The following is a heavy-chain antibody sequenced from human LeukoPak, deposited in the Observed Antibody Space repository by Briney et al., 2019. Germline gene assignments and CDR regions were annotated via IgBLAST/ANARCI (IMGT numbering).Heavy chain of an antibody. J-gene: IGHJ4*02. Sequence: GGSLRLSCAASGFTFSSYGMHWVRQAPGKGLEWVAVISYDGSNKYYADSVKGQFTISRDNSKNTQYLQMNSLRAEDTAMYYCAKTLDSYGFDYWGQGTLVTVSS. CDR2: ISYDGSNK. CDR3: AKTLDSYGFDY. D-gene: IGHD5-18*01. V-gene: IGHV3-30*18. CDR1: GFTFSSYG.